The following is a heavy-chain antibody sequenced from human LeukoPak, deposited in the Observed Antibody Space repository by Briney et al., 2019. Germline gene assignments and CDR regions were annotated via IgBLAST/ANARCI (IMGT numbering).Heavy chain of an antibody. CDR2: ISYDGSNK. J-gene: IGHJ4*02. V-gene: IGHV3-30-3*01. CDR1: GFTFSSYA. CDR3: ARGGTQELSSWYHLDY. Sequence: PGRSLRLSCAASGFTFSSYAMHWVRQAPGKGLEWVAVISYDGSNKYYADSVKGRFTISRDNSKNTLYLQMNSLRAEDTAVYYCARGGTQELSSWYHLDYWGQGTLVTVSS. D-gene: IGHD6-13*01.